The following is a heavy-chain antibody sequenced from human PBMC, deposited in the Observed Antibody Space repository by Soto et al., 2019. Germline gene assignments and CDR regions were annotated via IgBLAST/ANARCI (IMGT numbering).Heavy chain of an antibody. CDR3: GKDIYEMSTITLDY. D-gene: IGHD5-12*01. Sequence: QVHLVESGGGVVQPGRSLRLSCAASGFTFSSYGIHWVRQAPGKGLEWVAVISYDGSDKSYAKSVKGRFTISRNNSKNTVSLQMNSLRGEDTAVYYCGKDIYEMSTITLDYWGQGTLVTVSS. J-gene: IGHJ4*02. CDR1: GFTFSSYG. V-gene: IGHV3-30*18. CDR2: ISYDGSDK.